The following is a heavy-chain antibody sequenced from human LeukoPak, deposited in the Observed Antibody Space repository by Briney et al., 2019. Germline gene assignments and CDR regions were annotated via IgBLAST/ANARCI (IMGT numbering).Heavy chain of an antibody. CDR1: GYSFTSYW. CDR2: IYPGDSDT. J-gene: IGHJ3*02. CDR3: ARHRGLGYGSSTSCYADAFDI. D-gene: IGHD2-2*01. V-gene: IGHV5-51*01. Sequence: GASLKISCKGSGYSFTSYWIGWVRQMPGKGLEWMGIIYPGDSDTRYSPSFQGQVTISADKSLSTAYLQWISLKASDTAMYYCARHRGLGYGSSTSCYADAFDIWGQGTMVTVSS.